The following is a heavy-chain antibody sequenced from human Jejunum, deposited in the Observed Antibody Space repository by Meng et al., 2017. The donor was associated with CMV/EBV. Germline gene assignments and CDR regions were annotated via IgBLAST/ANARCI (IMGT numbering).Heavy chain of an antibody. CDR2: VDPEDGET. V-gene: IGHV1-69-2*01. CDR1: GNTYTAHY. Sequence: SGNTYTAHYIHWIKEAPGKGLEWIGLVDPEDGETRYADKSQGRVTISADTSTKTIYVDLSSLRSEDTAVYFCALGLYSSSWYFDLWGRGTLVTVSS. D-gene: IGHD1-26*01. J-gene: IGHJ2*01. CDR3: ALGLYSSSWYFDL.